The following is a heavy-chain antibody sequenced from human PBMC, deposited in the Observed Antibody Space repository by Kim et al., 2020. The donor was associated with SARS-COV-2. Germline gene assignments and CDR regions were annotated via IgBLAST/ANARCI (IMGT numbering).Heavy chain of an antibody. V-gene: IGHV3-43D*03. J-gene: IGHJ4*02. CDR1: GFTFDDYA. D-gene: IGHD2-15*01. Sequence: GGSLRLSCAASGFTFDDYAMHWVRQAPGKGLEWVSLISWDGGSTYYADSVKGRFTISRDNSKNSLYLQMNSLRAEDTALYYCAKGAYCSGGSCYSFLDYWGQRTLVTVSS. CDR3: AKGAYCSGGSCYSFLDY. CDR2: ISWDGGST.